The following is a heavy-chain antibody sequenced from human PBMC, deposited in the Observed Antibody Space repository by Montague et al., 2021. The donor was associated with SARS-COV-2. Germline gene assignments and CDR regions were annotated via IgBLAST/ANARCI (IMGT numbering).Heavy chain of an antibody. CDR3: ARGGESSVLERPFDY. CDR2: IYFSGST. V-gene: IGHV4-59*01. CDR1: GGSISSYY. J-gene: IGHJ4*02. D-gene: IGHD3-16*01. Sequence: SETLSLTCTVSGGSISSYYWSWIRQPPGKGLEWIGYIYFSGSTNYNPSLKSRVTISVDTSKNQFPLKLSSVTAADTAVYYCARGGESSVLERPFDYWGQGTLVTVSS.